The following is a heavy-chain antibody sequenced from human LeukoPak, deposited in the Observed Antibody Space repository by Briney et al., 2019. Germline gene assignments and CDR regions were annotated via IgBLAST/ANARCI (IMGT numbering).Heavy chain of an antibody. CDR3: ARGWGIAADGYGLFDY. D-gene: IGHD6-13*01. J-gene: IGHJ4*02. V-gene: IGHV3-30*02. Sequence: GGSLRLSCAASGFTFSGYGMHWVRQAPGRGLGWGAFIRYDTSNQYYADSVKGRFTISRDNFKNMLFLHMNSLRVEDTAMYYCARGWGIAADGYGLFDYWGQGTLVTVSS. CDR2: IRYDTSNQ. CDR1: GFTFSGYG.